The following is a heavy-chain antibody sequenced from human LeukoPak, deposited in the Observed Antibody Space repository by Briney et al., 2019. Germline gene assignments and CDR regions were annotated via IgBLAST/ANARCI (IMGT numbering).Heavy chain of an antibody. V-gene: IGHV1-46*01. CDR3: ARDDYYDSSGYLFAFDI. J-gene: IGHJ3*02. Sequence: ASVKVSCKASGYTFTNYYMHWVRQAPGQGLEWMGIINPSGGSTSYAQKFQGRVTMTRDMSTSTVYMELSSLRSEDTAVYYCARDDYYDSSGYLFAFDIWGQGTMVTVSS. CDR1: GYTFTNYY. D-gene: IGHD3-22*01. CDR2: INPSGGST.